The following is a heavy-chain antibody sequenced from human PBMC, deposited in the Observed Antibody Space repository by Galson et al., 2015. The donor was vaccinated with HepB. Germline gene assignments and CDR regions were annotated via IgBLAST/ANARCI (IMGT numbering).Heavy chain of an antibody. J-gene: IGHJ6*02. V-gene: IGHV3-30*18. CDR2: ISYDGSNK. D-gene: IGHD6-19*01. Sequence: SLRLSCAAPGFTFSSYGMHWVRQAPGKGLEWVAVISYDGSNKYYADSVKGRFTISRDNYKNTLYLQMNSLRAEDTAVYYCAKDKQWLSYYYYGIDVWGQGILVTVSS. CDR1: GFTFSSYG. CDR3: AKDKQWLSYYYYGIDV.